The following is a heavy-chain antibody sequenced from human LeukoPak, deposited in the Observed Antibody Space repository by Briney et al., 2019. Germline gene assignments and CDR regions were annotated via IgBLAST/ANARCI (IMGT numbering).Heavy chain of an antibody. CDR2: ISPSGDIT. V-gene: IGHV3-23*01. J-gene: IGHJ4*02. D-gene: IGHD5-12*01. Sequence: GGSLRLSCAGYGFTFSNHGMSWVRQAAGKGLEWVSGISPSGDITYYVDSVKGRFTISRDNSKNTFYLQMNSLRAEDTAVYYCAKDSGWLRFHYWGQGTLVTVSS. CDR1: GFTFSNHG. CDR3: AKDSGWLRFHY.